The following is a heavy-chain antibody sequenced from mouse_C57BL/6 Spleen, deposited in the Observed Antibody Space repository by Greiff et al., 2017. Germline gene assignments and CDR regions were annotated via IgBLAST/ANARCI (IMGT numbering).Heavy chain of an antibody. Sequence: VKLQESGTELVKPGASVKLSCKASGYTFTSYWMHWVKQRPGQGLEWIGNINPSNGGTNYNEKFKSKATLTVDKSSSTAYMQLSSLTSEDSAVYYCARTFYYDYEGYFDYWGQGTTLTVSS. CDR1: GYTFTSYW. CDR3: ARTFYYDYEGYFDY. D-gene: IGHD2-4*01. V-gene: IGHV1-53*01. J-gene: IGHJ2*01. CDR2: INPSNGGT.